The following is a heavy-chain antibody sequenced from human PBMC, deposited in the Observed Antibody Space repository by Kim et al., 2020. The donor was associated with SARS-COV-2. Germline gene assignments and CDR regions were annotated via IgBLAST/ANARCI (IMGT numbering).Heavy chain of an antibody. V-gene: IGHV5-51*01. D-gene: IGHD3-3*01. CDR3: ARHVHEIYDFWSGYYSRGPSYGMDV. J-gene: IGHJ6*02. Sequence: GESLKISCKGSGYSFTSYWIGWVRQMPGKGLEWMGIIYPGDSDTRYSPSFQGQVTISADKSISTAYLQWSSLKASDTAMYYCARHVHEIYDFWSGYYSRGPSYGMDVWGQGTTVTVSS. CDR2: IYPGDSDT. CDR1: GYSFTSYW.